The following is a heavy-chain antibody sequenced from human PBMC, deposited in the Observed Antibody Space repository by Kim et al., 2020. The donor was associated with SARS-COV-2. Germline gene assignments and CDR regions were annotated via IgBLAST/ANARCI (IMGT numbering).Heavy chain of an antibody. V-gene: IGHV3-21*01. Sequence: SYKYYADSVKGRFTISRDNAKNSLYLQMNSLRAEDTAVYYCARGVGWFDPWGQGTLVTVSS. D-gene: IGHD1-26*01. CDR2: SYK. J-gene: IGHJ5*02. CDR3: ARGVGWFDP.